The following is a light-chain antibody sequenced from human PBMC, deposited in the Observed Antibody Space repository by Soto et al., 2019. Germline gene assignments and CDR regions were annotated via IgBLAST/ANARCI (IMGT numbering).Light chain of an antibody. CDR1: QSVSSRN. Sequence: EIVLTQSPGTLSLSPGERATLSCRASQSVSSRNLAWYRQKPGQAHSLLIYGASNRATGIPDRFSGSGSGTDFTLTSSRLEPEDFAVYYCLRYGDSPPAYTFGQGTQLEIK. V-gene: IGKV3-20*01. CDR3: LRYGDSPPAYT. CDR2: GAS. J-gene: IGKJ2*01.